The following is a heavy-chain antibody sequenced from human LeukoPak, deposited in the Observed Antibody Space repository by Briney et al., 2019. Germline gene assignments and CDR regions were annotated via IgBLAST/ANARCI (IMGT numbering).Heavy chain of an antibody. V-gene: IGHV3-7*01. CDR1: GFTFSSYW. CDR3: ARDIKDYSSGWCLFDY. Sequence: GGSLRLSCAASGFTFSSYWMSRVRQAPGKGLERVANIKQDGSEKYYVDSVKGRFTISRDNAKNSLYLQMNSLRAEDTAVYYCARDIKDYSSGWCLFDYWGQGTLVTVSS. D-gene: IGHD6-19*01. CDR2: IKQDGSEK. J-gene: IGHJ4*02.